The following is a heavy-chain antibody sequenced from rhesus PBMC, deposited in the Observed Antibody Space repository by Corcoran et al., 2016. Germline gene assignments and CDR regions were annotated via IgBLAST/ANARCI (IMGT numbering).Heavy chain of an antibody. CDR3: ARHSPGNSLDV. J-gene: IGHJ5-2*02. Sequence: QVPLQESGPGLVKPSATLSLTCPVSGASIISSWWCWSRQPPGKGLEWIGEVNGYSGSTYYNSSLKSRVTISKDASKNQFSLKLNSVTAADTAVYSCARHSPGNSLDVWGRGVLVTVSS. V-gene: IGHV4-80*01. CDR1: GASIISSW. CDR2: VNGYSGST.